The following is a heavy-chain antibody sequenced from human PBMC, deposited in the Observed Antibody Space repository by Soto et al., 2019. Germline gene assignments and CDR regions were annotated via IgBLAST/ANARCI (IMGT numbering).Heavy chain of an antibody. Sequence: EVQLLESGGGLVQPGGSLRLPCAASGFTFSSNAMSWVRQTPGKGLEWVSAITSSGGSTYYADSVKGRFTISRDNSKNTLFLQMNSLRAEDTAIYYCAKSVGSGWSKSDYWGQGTLVTVSS. J-gene: IGHJ4*02. V-gene: IGHV3-23*01. D-gene: IGHD6-19*01. CDR2: ITSSGGST. CDR3: AKSVGSGWSKSDY. CDR1: GFTFSSNA.